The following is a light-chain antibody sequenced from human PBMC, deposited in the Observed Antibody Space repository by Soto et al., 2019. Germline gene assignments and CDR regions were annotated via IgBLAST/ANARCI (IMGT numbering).Light chain of an antibody. Sequence: QSVLTQPASVSGSPGQSITVSCTGTSSDAGGYNYVSWYQQHPGKAPRLMIYDVTNRPSGVSDRFSGSKSGNTASLTISGLQAEDEADYYCSSYRRGSTYVFGTGTKATVL. CDR3: SSYRRGSTYV. V-gene: IGLV2-14*03. CDR1: SSDAGGYNY. CDR2: DVT. J-gene: IGLJ1*01.